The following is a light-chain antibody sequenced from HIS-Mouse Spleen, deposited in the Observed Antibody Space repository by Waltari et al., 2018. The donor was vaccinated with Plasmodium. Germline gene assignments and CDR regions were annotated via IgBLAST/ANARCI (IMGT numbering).Light chain of an antibody. Sequence: QSALTQPPSASGSPGQSVTISCAGTSSDVGGYNYVSWYKQHPGKAPKLMIYEVSKRPSGVPDRFSGSKTGNTASLTVSRLQAEDEADYYCSSYAGSNNLVFGGGTKLTVL. V-gene: IGLV2-8*01. CDR3: SSYAGSNNLV. CDR1: SSDVGGYNY. J-gene: IGLJ2*01. CDR2: EVS.